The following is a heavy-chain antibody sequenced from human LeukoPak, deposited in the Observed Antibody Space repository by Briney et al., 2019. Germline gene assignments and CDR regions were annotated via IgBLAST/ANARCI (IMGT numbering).Heavy chain of an antibody. D-gene: IGHD4-17*01. CDR1: GGSISSYY. J-gene: IGHJ6*03. CDR3: ARTTTGYYYMDV. Sequence: SETLSLTCTVSGGSISSYYWSWIRQPPGKGLEWIGYIYYTGSTNYNPPLKSRVTISVDTSKNQFSLKLSSVTAADTAVYYCARTTTGYYYMDVWGKGTTVTVSS. CDR2: IYYTGST. V-gene: IGHV4-59*08.